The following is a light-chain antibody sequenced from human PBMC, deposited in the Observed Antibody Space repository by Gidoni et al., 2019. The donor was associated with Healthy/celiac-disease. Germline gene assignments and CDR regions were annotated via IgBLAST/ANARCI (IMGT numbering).Light chain of an antibody. CDR1: QSVSSY. CDR3: QQRSNWPLT. J-gene: IGKJ4*01. V-gene: IGKV3-11*01. Sequence: EIVLTQSPPTLSLSPGERATLSCRASQSVSSYFACYQQKPGHAPRLLIYDASNSATGTPARFSGSGSGTTFTITISSLEPEDFAVYYCQQRSNWPLTFGGGTKVEIK. CDR2: DAS.